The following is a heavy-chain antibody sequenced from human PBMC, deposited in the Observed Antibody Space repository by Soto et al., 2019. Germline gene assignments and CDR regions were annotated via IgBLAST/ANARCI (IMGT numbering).Heavy chain of an antibody. CDR1: GYTLTELS. D-gene: IGHD3-22*01. CDR2: FDPEDGET. CDR3: ATDSIVVVPRAFDI. V-gene: IGHV1-24*01. Sequence: ASVKVSFKVSGYTLTELSMHWVRQAPGKGLEWMGGFDPEDGETIYAQKFQGRVTMTEDTSTDTAYMELSSLRSEDTAVYYCATDSIVVVPRAFDIWGQGTMVTVSS. J-gene: IGHJ3*02.